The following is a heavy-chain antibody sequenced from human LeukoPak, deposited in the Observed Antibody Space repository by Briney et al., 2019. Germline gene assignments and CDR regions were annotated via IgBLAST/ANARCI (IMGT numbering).Heavy chain of an antibody. CDR3: ARHNFWQQLEWFDP. V-gene: IGHV4-39*01. CDR2: IYYSGST. D-gene: IGHD6-13*01. J-gene: IGHJ5*02. Sequence: SETLSLTCTVSGGSISSSSYYWGWIRQPPGKGLEWIGSIYYSGSTYYNPSLKSRVTISVDTSKNQFSLKLSSVTAADTAVYYCARHNFWQQLEWFDPWGQGTLVTVSS. CDR1: GGSISSSSYY.